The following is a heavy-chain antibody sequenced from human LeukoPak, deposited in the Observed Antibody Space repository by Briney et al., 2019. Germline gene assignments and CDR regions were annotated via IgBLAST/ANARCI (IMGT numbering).Heavy chain of an antibody. CDR2: IKQDGSEK. V-gene: IGHV3-7*01. CDR3: ARVSNPKGSYSPHYYYYGMDV. J-gene: IGHJ6*02. D-gene: IGHD1-26*01. Sequence: PGGSLRLSCAASGFTFSSYWMSWVRQAPGKGLEWVANIKQDGSEKYYVDSVKGRFTISRDNAKNSLYLQMNSLRAEDTAVYYCARVSNPKGSYSPHYYYYGMDVWGQGTTVTVSS. CDR1: GFTFSSYW.